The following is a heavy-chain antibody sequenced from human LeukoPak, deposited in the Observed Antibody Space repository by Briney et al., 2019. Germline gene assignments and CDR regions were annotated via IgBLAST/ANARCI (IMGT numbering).Heavy chain of an antibody. CDR1: GGSISSYY. CDR3: ARGRTWNYSWFDP. Sequence: SETLSLTCTVSGGSISSYYWSWIRQPPGKGLEWIGYIYYSGSTNYNPSLKSRVTISVDTSKNQLSLKLSSVTAADTAVYYCARGRTWNYSWFDPWGQGTLVTVSS. V-gene: IGHV4-59*12. J-gene: IGHJ5*02. CDR2: IYYSGST. D-gene: IGHD1-7*01.